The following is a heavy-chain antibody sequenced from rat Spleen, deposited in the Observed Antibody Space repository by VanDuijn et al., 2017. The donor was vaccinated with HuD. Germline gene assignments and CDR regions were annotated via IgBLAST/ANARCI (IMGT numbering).Heavy chain of an antibody. CDR1: GFTFSDFY. J-gene: IGHJ1*01. Sequence: EVQLVESGGGLVQPGRSLKLSCVASGFTFSDFYMAWVRQTPKKGLEWVTSISYEDFTPFYRDSVKGRFTISRDNSRNTLDLQMDSLRSEDTATYYCATTRFAYWGPGTMVTVSS. D-gene: IGHD1-4*01. CDR3: ATTRFAY. CDR2: ISYEDFTP. V-gene: IGHV5-22*01.